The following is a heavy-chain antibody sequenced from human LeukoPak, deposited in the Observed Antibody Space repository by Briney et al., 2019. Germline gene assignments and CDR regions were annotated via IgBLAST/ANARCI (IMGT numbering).Heavy chain of an antibody. V-gene: IGHV3-53*01. CDR2: IYSGGST. D-gene: IGHD2-8*01. J-gene: IGHJ3*02. CDR1: GFTVSSNY. Sequence: GGSLRPSCAASGFTVSSNYMSWVRQAPGKGLEWVSVIYSGGSTYYADSVKGRFTISRDNSKNTLYLQMNSLRAEDTAVYYCACTPRDAFDIWGQGTMVTVSS. CDR3: ACTPRDAFDI.